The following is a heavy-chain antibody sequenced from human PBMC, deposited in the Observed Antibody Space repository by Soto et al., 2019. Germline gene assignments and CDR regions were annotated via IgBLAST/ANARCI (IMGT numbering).Heavy chain of an antibody. V-gene: IGHV1-3*01. D-gene: IGHD3-3*01. CDR1: GYIFTSYA. CDR2: IKAGNGNT. J-gene: IGHJ4*02. CDR3: VRGPRNSYYDFWSGYFSFDY. Sequence: ASVKVSCKASGYIFTSYAMHWVRQAPGQRLEWMGWIKAGNGNTNYAQKLQGRVTMTTDTSTSTAYMELRSLRSDDTAVYYCVRGPRNSYYDFWSGYFSFDYWGQGTLVTVSS.